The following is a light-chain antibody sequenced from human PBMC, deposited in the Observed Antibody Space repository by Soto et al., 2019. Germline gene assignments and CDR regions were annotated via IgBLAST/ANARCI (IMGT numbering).Light chain of an antibody. J-gene: IGLJ2*01. CDR3: SSYTSSTTLV. V-gene: IGLV2-14*01. CDR2: EVS. Sequence: QSALTQPASVSGSPGQSITISCTGTSSDVGDNKYVSWYQQHPGNAPKLIIYEVSNRPSGISDRFSGSKSSNTASLTISRLQAEDAADYHCSSYTSSTTLVFGGGTKLTVL. CDR1: SSDVGDNKY.